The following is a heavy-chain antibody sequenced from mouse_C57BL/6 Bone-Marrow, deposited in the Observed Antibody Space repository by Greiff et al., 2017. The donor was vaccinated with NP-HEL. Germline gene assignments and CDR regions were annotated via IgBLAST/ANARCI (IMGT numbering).Heavy chain of an antibody. CDR2: INPNYGTT. CDR3: ARRYYGYFYYAMDY. Sequence: LVESGPELVKPGASVKISCKASGYSFTDYNMNWVKQSNGKSLEWIGVINPNYGTTSYNQKFKGKATLTVDQSSSTAYMQLNSLTSEDSAVYYCARRYYGYFYYAMDYWGQGTSVTVSS. D-gene: IGHD2-2*01. J-gene: IGHJ4*01. CDR1: GYSFTDYN. V-gene: IGHV1-39*01.